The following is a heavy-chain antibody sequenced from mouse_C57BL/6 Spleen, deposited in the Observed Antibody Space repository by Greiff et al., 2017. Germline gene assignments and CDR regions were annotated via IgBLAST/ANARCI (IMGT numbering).Heavy chain of an antibody. CDR1: GFTFSDYG. CDR2: ISSGSSTI. J-gene: IGHJ1*03. D-gene: IGHD2-4*01. V-gene: IGHV5-17*01. CDR3: ARWGDYDDRYFGV. Sequence: EVQLVESGGGLVKPGGSLKLSCAASGFTFSDYGMHWVRQAPEKGLEWVAYISSGSSTIYYADTVKGRFTISRDNAKNTLFLQMTSLRSEDTAMYYCARWGDYDDRYFGVWGTGTTVTVSS.